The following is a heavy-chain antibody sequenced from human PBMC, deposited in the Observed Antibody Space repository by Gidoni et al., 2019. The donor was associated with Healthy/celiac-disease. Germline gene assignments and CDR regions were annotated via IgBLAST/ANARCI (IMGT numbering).Heavy chain of an antibody. V-gene: IGHV3-30*18. Sequence: QVQLVESGVGVVQPGRSLRLSCAASGFTFSSYGMHWVRQAPGKGLEWVAVISYDGSNKYYADSVKGRFTISRDNSKNTLYLQMNSLRAEDTAVYYCAKTPSGSYLGGWFDPWGQGTLVTVSS. J-gene: IGHJ5*02. CDR1: GFTFSSYG. D-gene: IGHD1-26*01. CDR3: AKTPSGSYLGGWFDP. CDR2: ISYDGSNK.